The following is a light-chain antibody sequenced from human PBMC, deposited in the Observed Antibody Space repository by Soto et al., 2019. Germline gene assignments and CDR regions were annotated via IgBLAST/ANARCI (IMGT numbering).Light chain of an antibody. CDR3: QHYNSYSDA. V-gene: IGKV1-5*03. J-gene: IGKJ1*01. CDR2: KAS. CDR1: QTISSW. Sequence: DIQMTQSPSTLSGSVGDRVTITCRASQTISSWLAWYQQKPGKAPKLLIYKASTLKSGVPSRFSGSGYGKEFTLTIRSLQPDDFATYYCQHYNSYSDAFGQGTKVELK.